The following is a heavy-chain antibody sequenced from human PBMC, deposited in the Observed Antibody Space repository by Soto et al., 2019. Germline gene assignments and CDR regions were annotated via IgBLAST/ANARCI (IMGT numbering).Heavy chain of an antibody. Sequence: GGSLRLSCAASGFTFSSYSMNWVRQAPGKGLEWVSSISSSSSYIYYADSVKGRFTISRDSAKKSLYLQMNSLRAEDTAVYYCARDYYDSSGFFGYYYGMDVWGQGTTVTVSS. CDR1: GFTFSSYS. J-gene: IGHJ6*02. CDR3: ARDYYDSSGFFGYYYGMDV. CDR2: ISSSSSYI. V-gene: IGHV3-21*04. D-gene: IGHD3-22*01.